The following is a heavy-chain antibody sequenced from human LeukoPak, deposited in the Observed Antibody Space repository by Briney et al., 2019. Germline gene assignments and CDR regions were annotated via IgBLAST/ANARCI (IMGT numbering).Heavy chain of an antibody. Sequence: GSLRLSCAASGFTFSSYWMHWVRQAPGKGLVWVSRINSDGSSTSYADSVRGRFSISRDNAKNTLYLQMNSLKTEDTAVYYCTTQVAVVVISPNWGQGTLVTVSS. CDR2: INSDGSST. CDR3: TTQVAVVVISPN. CDR1: GFTFSSYW. V-gene: IGHV3-74*01. D-gene: IGHD3-22*01. J-gene: IGHJ4*02.